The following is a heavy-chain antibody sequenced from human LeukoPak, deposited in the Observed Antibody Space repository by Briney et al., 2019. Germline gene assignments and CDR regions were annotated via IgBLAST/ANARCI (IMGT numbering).Heavy chain of an antibody. J-gene: IGHJ4*02. D-gene: IGHD3-10*01. Sequence: ASVTVSFKASGYTFTSYYMHWVRQAPGKGLEWMGGFDPEDGETIYAQKFQGRVTMTEDTSTDTAYMELSSLRSEDTAVYYCAALHYYGSGTPDYWGQGTLVTVSS. CDR3: AALHYYGSGTPDY. V-gene: IGHV1-24*01. CDR1: GYTFTSYY. CDR2: FDPEDGET.